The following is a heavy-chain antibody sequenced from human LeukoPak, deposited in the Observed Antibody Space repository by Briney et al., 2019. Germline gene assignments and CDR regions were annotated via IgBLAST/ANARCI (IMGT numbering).Heavy chain of an antibody. Sequence: PGGSLRLSCAASGFTFSSYWMTWVRQAPGKGLEWVASIKEDGSEKYFVDSVKGRFTISRDNAKNSVYQQMNSLRAEDTAVYCCARILWGSSASNWFDPWGQGTLVTVSS. CDR3: ARILWGSSASNWFDP. J-gene: IGHJ5*02. CDR1: GFTFSSYW. D-gene: IGHD6-25*01. V-gene: IGHV3-7*01. CDR2: IKEDGSEK.